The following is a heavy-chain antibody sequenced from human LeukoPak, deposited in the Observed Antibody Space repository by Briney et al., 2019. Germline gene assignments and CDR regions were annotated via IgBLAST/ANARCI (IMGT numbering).Heavy chain of an antibody. CDR1: GFTFSSYS. D-gene: IGHD1-26*01. J-gene: IGHJ4*02. Sequence: GGSLRLSCAASGFTFSSYSLNWVRQAPGKGLEWVSSVSTGSNYIYYADSVKGRFTISRDNSKNTLYLQMNSLRAEDTAVYYCARDVRPRYSGSYYADYWGQGTLVTVSS. CDR3: ARDVRPRYSGSYYADY. CDR2: VSTGSNYI. V-gene: IGHV3-21*01.